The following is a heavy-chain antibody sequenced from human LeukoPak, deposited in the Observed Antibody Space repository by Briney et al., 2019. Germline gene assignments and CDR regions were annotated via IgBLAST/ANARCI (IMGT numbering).Heavy chain of an antibody. CDR2: IIPIFGTA. CDR3: AVGGKDSYYYYYYGMDV. J-gene: IGHJ6*02. D-gene: IGHD4-23*01. Sequence: ASVNVSCKASGGTFSSYAISWVRQAPGQGLEWMGGIIPIFGTANYAQKFQGRVTITADESTSTAYMELSSLRSEDTAVYYCAVGGKDSYYYYYYGMDVWGQGTTVTVSS. V-gene: IGHV1-69*13. CDR1: GGTFSSYA.